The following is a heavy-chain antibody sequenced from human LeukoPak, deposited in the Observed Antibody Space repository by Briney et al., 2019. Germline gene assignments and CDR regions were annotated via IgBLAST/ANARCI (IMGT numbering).Heavy chain of an antibody. Sequence: PGGSLRLSCVASGFTLSDYYMSWIRQAPGKGLEWVSYISSSGSYIYYADSVKGRFTISRDNAKNSLYLQMNSLRAEDTAVYYCASLAAGGFDYWGQGTLVTVSS. V-gene: IGHV3-11*04. J-gene: IGHJ4*02. D-gene: IGHD6-13*01. CDR1: GFTLSDYY. CDR3: ASLAAGGFDY. CDR2: ISSSGSYI.